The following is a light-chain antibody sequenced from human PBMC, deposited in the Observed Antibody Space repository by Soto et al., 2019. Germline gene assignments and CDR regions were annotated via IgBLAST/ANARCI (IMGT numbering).Light chain of an antibody. J-gene: IGLJ2*01. CDR2: LEGSGSY. CDR3: ETWDSNTRV. V-gene: IGLV4-60*02. CDR1: SGYSSYI. Sequence: QLVLTQSSSASASLGSSVKLTCTLSSGYSSYIIAWHHQQPGKAPRYLMKLEGSGSYNKGSGVPDRFSGSSSGADRYLTISNLQFEDEANYYCETWDSNTRVFGGGTKVTVL.